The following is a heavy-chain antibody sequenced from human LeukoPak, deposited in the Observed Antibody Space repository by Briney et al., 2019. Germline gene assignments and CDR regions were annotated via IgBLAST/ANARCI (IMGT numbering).Heavy chain of an antibody. Sequence: GESLKISCKGSGYSFTNYWIGWVRQMPGKGLEWMGIIYPADSNTRYSPSLQGQVTTSVDKSISTAYLQWSSLKASDTAVYYCATGRYCTGGTCYSSLDFWGQGTLVTVSS. J-gene: IGHJ4*02. V-gene: IGHV5-51*01. CDR3: ATGRYCTGGTCYSSLDF. CDR2: IYPADSNT. CDR1: GYSFTNYW. D-gene: IGHD2-15*01.